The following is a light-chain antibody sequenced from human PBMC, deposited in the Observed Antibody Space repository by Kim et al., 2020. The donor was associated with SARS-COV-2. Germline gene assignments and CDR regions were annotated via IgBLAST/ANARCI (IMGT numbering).Light chain of an antibody. V-gene: IGKV3-20*01. CDR3: HHYGSSPT. CDR1: PGVSSAY. Sequence: LSPGERATLSCRASPGVSSAYLAWYQQKPGQAPRLLMSTAYNRATGIPDRFSGSGSGTHFTLTIARLEPEDFGVYFCHHYGSSPTFGRGTKVDIK. J-gene: IGKJ1*01. CDR2: TAY.